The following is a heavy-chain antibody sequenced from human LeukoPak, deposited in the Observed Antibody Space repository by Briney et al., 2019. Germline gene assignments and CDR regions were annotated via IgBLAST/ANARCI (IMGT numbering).Heavy chain of an antibody. CDR1: GFTLSSYS. CDR2: IKQDGSEK. D-gene: IGHD2-8*01. CDR3: ARGAYCINGVCYDIDY. J-gene: IGHJ4*02. V-gene: IGHV3-7*01. Sequence: GGSLRLSCAASGFTLSSYSMNWVRQAPGKGLEWVANIKQDGSEKYYVDSVKGRFTISRDNAKNSLYLQMDSLRAEDTAVYYCARGAYCINGVCYDIDYWGQGTLVTVSS.